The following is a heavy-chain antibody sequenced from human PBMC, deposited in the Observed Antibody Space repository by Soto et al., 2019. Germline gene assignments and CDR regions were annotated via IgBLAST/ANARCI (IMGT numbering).Heavy chain of an antibody. CDR2: ISSSSSYI. J-gene: IGHJ4*02. CDR3: ASDLFSSSSLPGNFDY. Sequence: GGSLRLSCAASGFTFSSYSMNWVRQAPGKGLEWVSSISSSSSYIYYADSVKGRFTISRDNAKNSLYLQMNSLRAEDTAVYYCASDLFSSSSLPGNFDYWGQGTLVTVSS. V-gene: IGHV3-21*01. D-gene: IGHD6-13*01. CDR1: GFTFSSYS.